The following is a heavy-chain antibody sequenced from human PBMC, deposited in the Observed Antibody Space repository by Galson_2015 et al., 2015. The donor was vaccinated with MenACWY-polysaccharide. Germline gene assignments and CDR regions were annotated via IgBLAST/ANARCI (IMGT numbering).Heavy chain of an antibody. CDR3: VRPLAEGSFDV. Sequence: QSGAEVKKPGESLKISCKASGYSFTNYWIGWVRQMPGKGLEWTGIIYPGDPETKYSPSFQGQVTISADKSINTAYLQWSSLKASDTAIYYCVRPLAEGSFDVWGQGTMVTVSS. CDR1: GYSFTNYW. CDR2: IYPGDPET. V-gene: IGHV5-51*03. J-gene: IGHJ3*01.